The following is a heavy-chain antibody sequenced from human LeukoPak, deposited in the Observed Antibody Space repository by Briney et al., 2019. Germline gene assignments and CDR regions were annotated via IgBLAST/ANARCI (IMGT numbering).Heavy chain of an antibody. CDR1: GYTFTSYG. CDR2: ISAYNGNT. CDR3: ARGTIAAAGTPYYYYMDV. Sequence: ASVKVSCKASGYTFTSYGISWVRQAPGQGLEWMGWISAYNGNTNYAQKLQGRVTMTTDTSTSTAYMELRSLRSDDTAVYYCARGTIAAAGTPYYYYMDVWGKGTTVTVSS. J-gene: IGHJ6*03. D-gene: IGHD6-13*01. V-gene: IGHV1-18*01.